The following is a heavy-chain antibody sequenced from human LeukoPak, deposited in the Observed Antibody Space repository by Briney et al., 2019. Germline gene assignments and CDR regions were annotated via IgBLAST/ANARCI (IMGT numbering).Heavy chain of an antibody. CDR2: ISYDGSNK. D-gene: IGHD5-18*01. V-gene: IGHV3-30*18. Sequence: GGSLRLSCAASGFTFSSYGMHWVREAPGKGLEWVAVISYDGSNKYYADSVKGRFTISRDNSKNTLYLQMNSLRSEDTAVYYCANLDTAMFLEERVTQQWGGFDYWGQGTLVTVSS. CDR3: ANLDTAMFLEERVTQQWGGFDY. CDR1: GFTFSSYG. J-gene: IGHJ4*02.